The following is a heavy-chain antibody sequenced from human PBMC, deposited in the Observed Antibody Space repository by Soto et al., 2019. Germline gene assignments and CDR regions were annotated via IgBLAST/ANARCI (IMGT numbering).Heavy chain of an antibody. CDR1: GFTFSSYA. CDR2: ISGSGGST. J-gene: IGHJ4*02. Sequence: GGSLRLSCAASGFTFSSYAMSWVRQAPGKGLEWVSAISGSGGSTYYADSVKGRFTISRDNSKNTLYLQMNSLRAEDTAVYYCAKDSEYQLLIVVVAATFDYWGQGTLVTVSS. V-gene: IGHV3-23*01. CDR3: AKDSEYQLLIVVVAATFDY. D-gene: IGHD2-15*01.